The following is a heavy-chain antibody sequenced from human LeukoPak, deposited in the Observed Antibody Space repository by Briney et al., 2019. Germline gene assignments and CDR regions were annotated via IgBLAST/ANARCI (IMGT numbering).Heavy chain of an antibody. CDR1: GFTFDNYA. V-gene: IGHV1-2*06. Sequence: GGSLRLSCAASGFTFDNYAMHWVRQAPGQGLEWMGRINPNTGVTQYTENFQGRLTMTGDTSISTAYMELNGLRSDDTAIYYCARTWIQLFTPGFDLWGQGTLVTVSS. CDR2: INPNTGVT. J-gene: IGHJ4*02. CDR3: ARTWIQLFTPGFDL. D-gene: IGHD5-18*01.